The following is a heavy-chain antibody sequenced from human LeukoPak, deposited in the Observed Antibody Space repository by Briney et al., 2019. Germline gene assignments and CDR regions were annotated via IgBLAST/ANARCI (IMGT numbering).Heavy chain of an antibody. CDR2: INHSGST. J-gene: IGHJ4*02. CDR1: GGSFSGYY. Sequence: PSETLSLTCAVYGGSFSGYYWSWIRQPPGKGLEWIGEINHSGSTNYNPSLKSRVTISVDTSKNQFSLKLSSVTAADTAVYYCARRTRVVPAASLFDYWGQGTLVTVSS. D-gene: IGHD2-2*01. V-gene: IGHV4-34*01. CDR3: ARRTRVVPAASLFDY.